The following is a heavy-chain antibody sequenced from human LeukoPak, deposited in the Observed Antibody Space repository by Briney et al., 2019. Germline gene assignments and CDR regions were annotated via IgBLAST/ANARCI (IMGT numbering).Heavy chain of an antibody. CDR2: IYYSGST. J-gene: IGHJ3*02. V-gene: IGHV4-31*03. D-gene: IGHD4-17*01. CDR1: GGSISSGGYY. Sequence: PSETLSLTCTVSGGSISSGGYYWSWIRQHPGKGLEWIGYIYYSGSTYYNPSLKSRVTISVDTSKNQFSLKLSSVTAADTAVYYCASGPDYESAFDIWGQGTMVTVSS. CDR3: ASGPDYESAFDI.